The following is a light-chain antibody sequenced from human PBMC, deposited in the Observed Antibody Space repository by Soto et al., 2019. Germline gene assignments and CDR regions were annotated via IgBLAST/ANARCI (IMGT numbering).Light chain of an antibody. CDR1: ILTKNY. CDR3: YSAADNNRV. V-gene: IGLV3-27*01. J-gene: IGLJ2*01. Sequence: SYELTQPSSVSVSPGQTARITCSGDILTKNYARWFQQKPGQAPLLLIYKDSERPSGIPERFSGSSSGTTVTLTISGAQVEDEADYYCYSAADNNRVFGGGTQLTV. CDR2: KDS.